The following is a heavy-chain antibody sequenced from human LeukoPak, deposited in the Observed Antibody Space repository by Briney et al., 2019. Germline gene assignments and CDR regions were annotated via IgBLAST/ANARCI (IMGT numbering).Heavy chain of an antibody. J-gene: IGHJ4*02. CDR1: GFTFSNYG. CDR2: MRDDGSNK. CDR3: ARARVIAVAGGAFDY. Sequence: GGSLRLSCAASGFTFSNYGMHWVRQAPGKGLEWVAVMRDDGSNKYYADSVKGRFTISRDNSKNTLDLQMNSLRAEDTAVYYCARARVIAVAGGAFDYWGQGTLVTVSS. V-gene: IGHV3-33*01. D-gene: IGHD6-19*01.